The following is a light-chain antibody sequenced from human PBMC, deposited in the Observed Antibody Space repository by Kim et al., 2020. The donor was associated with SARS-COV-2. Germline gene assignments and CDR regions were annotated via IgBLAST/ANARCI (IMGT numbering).Light chain of an antibody. J-gene: IGLJ2*01. CDR1: SSDVGSYDL. CDR2: AVS. Sequence: QSITISCTGTSSDVGSYDLVSWYQQHPGKAPKLMIYAVSERPSGVSNRFSGSKSGNTASLTISGLQAEDEADYYCCSYVGGNAVVFGGGTQLTVL. CDR3: CSYVGGNAVV. V-gene: IGLV2-23*02.